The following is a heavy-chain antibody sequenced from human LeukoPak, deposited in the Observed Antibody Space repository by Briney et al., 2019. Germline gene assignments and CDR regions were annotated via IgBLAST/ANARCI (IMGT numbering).Heavy chain of an antibody. Sequence: GSLILSCAASGFTFSSYSMSWVRQAPGKGLEWVSAISGSGGSTYYADSVKGRFTISRDNSKNTLYLQMNSLRAEDTAVYYCAKDGYYDSSGYYYISRGVDYWGQGTLVTVSS. CDR2: ISGSGGST. CDR1: GFTFSSYS. V-gene: IGHV3-23*01. D-gene: IGHD3-22*01. CDR3: AKDGYYDSSGYYYISRGVDY. J-gene: IGHJ4*02.